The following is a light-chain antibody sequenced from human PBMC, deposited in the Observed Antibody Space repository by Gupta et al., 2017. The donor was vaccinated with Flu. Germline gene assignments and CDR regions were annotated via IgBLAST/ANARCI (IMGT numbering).Light chain of an antibody. CDR2: AAS. J-gene: IGKJ2*01. CDR1: QSVGTN. Sequence: TLAVTPGESANPTCRATQSVGTNLAWYQQKPGQAPRLVIYAASARARGFAARFSGSGSGRELNLTISNMQSEDFELYYCQQYNDWPPLYTFGQGTKLEIK. V-gene: IGKV3-15*01. CDR3: QQYNDWPPLYT.